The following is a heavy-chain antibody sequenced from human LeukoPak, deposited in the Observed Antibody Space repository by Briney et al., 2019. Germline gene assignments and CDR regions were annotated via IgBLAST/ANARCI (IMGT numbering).Heavy chain of an antibody. V-gene: IGHV4-34*01. CDR3: ARDRVAFDY. CDR2: INHSGST. J-gene: IGHJ4*02. CDR1: GGSFSGYY. Sequence: PSQTLSLTCAVYGGSFSGYYWSWIRQPPGKGLEWIGEINHSGSTNYNPSLKSRVTISVDTSKNQFSLKLSSVTAADTAVYYCARDRVAFDYWGQGTLVTVSS. D-gene: IGHD5-12*01.